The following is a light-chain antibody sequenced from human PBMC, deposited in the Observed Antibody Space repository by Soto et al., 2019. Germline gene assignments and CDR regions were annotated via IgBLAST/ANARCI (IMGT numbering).Light chain of an antibody. V-gene: IGKV1-5*03. Sequence: DIQLTQSPSSLSASGGDTVTVSCRASQSVSGWLAWYQQKPGKAPKLLIYKASSLESGVPSRFSGSGSGTEFTLTISSLQPDDFATYYCQQYNSYSGTFGQGTKVDIK. CDR1: QSVSGW. J-gene: IGKJ1*01. CDR2: KAS. CDR3: QQYNSYSGT.